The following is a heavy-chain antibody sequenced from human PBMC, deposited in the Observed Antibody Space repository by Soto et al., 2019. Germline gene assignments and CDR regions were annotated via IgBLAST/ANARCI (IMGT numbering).Heavy chain of an antibody. Sequence: QVQLVQSGAEVKKPGSSVKVSCKASGGTFSSYAISWVRQAPGQGLEWMGGIIPIFGTANYAQKFQGRVTITADKSTSTAYMELSSLRCEDTAVYYCARARVEMAKITLWYFDLWGRGTLVTVSS. CDR2: IIPIFGTA. D-gene: IGHD3-16*01. J-gene: IGHJ2*01. V-gene: IGHV1-69*06. CDR1: GGTFSSYA. CDR3: ARARVEMAKITLWYFDL.